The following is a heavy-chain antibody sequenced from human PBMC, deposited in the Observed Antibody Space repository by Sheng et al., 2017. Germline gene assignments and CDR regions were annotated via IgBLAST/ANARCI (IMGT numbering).Heavy chain of an antibody. J-gene: IGHJ5*02. D-gene: IGHD3-10*01. V-gene: IGHV3-23*04. CDR1: GFTYNKYA. CDR3: AKVSAESWFGEFPES. CDR2: ITGSGGSS. Sequence: EVQLVESGGDRVQPGGSLRLSCAASGFTYNKYAMAWVRQPPGKGLEWVSFITGSGGSSNYADSVKGRFTMSRDNSKNTLFLQMHSLRADDTATYYCAKVSAESWFGEFPESWGQGTSVTVSS.